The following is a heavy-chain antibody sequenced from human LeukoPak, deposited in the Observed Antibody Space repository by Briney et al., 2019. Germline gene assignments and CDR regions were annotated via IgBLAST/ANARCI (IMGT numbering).Heavy chain of an antibody. CDR1: GGSIRSSSYY. V-gene: IGHV4-39*07. J-gene: IGHJ4*02. CDR3: ARVVWNSKLDY. D-gene: IGHD1-7*01. Sequence: PSETLSLTCTVSGGSIRSSSYYWGWIRQPPGMGLEWIGTIYYSGSTYYNPSLKSRVTISVDTSKKQFSLKLSSVTAADTAVYYCARVVWNSKLDYWGQGTLVTVSS. CDR2: IYYSGST.